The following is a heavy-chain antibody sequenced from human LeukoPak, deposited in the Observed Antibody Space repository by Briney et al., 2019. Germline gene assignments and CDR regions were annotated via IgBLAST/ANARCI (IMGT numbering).Heavy chain of an antibody. D-gene: IGHD2-15*01. CDR2: LDESGRP. V-gene: IGHV4-39*07. CDR3: ARDLGGYPFFMDV. J-gene: IGHJ6*03. CDR1: GGSTRSGHHH. Sequence: PSETLSLTCSVSGGSTRSGHHHWAWVRQPPGKGLEFIGSLDESGRPYYNAPLKSRVTISEDSSGKQFSLNLSSVTAADTAVYCCARDLGGYPFFMDVWGRGTTVIVSS.